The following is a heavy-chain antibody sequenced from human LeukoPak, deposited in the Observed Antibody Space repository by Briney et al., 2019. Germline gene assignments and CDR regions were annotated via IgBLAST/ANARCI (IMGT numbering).Heavy chain of an antibody. D-gene: IGHD2-2*01. CDR1: GFRFSSYG. CDR2: ISYDGKYE. CDR3: ARVPYCSTSCYAFDY. J-gene: IGHJ4*02. Sequence: GGSLRLSCAASGFRFSSYGMHWARQAPGKGLEWLALISYDGKYEYYADSVKGRFTISRDNAKNTLYLQMNSLRAEDTAVYYCARVPYCSTSCYAFDYWGQGTLVTVSS. V-gene: IGHV3-30*03.